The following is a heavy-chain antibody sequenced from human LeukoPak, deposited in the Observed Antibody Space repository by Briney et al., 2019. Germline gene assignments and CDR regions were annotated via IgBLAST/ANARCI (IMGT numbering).Heavy chain of an antibody. CDR2: IVVGSGNT. J-gene: IGHJ4*02. D-gene: IGHD2-2*01. CDR3: AAGPTVVPAAPPY. V-gene: IGHV1-58*01. CDR1: GFTFTSSA. Sequence: VTSVKVSCKASGFTFTSSAVQWVRQARGQRLEWIGWIVVGSGNTNYAQKFQERVTITRDMSTSTAYMELSSLRSEDTAVYYCAAGPTVVPAAPPYWGQGTLVTVSS.